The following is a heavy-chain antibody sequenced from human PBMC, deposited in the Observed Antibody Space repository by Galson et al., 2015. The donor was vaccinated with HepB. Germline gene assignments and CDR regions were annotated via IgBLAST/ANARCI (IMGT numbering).Heavy chain of an antibody. CDR3: AKDLSSGWSRTNGCAH. D-gene: IGHD6-19*01. J-gene: IGHJ4*02. CDR2: ISATSDGT. V-gene: IGHV3-23*01. Sequence: SLRLSCAASGFIFSSSGMDWLRQAPGKGLEWVSFISATSDGTYYADSVKGRFTISRDNSKNTLHLQMNSLRAEDTAVYYYAKDLSSGWSRTNGCAHWGQGILVTVSS. CDR1: GFIFSSSG.